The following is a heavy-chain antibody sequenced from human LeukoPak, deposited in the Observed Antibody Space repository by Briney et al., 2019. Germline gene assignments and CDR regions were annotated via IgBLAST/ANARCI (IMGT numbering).Heavy chain of an antibody. CDR2: IRYDGSDK. CDR3: ARATRGVASGFDY. V-gene: IGHV3-30*02. J-gene: IGHJ4*02. CDR1: GFTFRSYG. Sequence: GGSLRLSCAASGFTFRSYGMHWVRQAPGKGLEWVAFIRYDGSDKYYADSVKDRFTISRDNAQNSLYLQMNSLRAEDTAVYYCARATRGVASGFDYWGQGTLVTVSS. D-gene: IGHD2-15*01.